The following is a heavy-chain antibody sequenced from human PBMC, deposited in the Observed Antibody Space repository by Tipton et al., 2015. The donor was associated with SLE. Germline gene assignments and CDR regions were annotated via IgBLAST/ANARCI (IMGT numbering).Heavy chain of an antibody. Sequence: TLSLTCTVSGGSISGSYWRSILQLPGQGLVWIGYIYYSGCTNYNPSLKSRVTISVDTSKNQFSLKLSSVTAADTAVYYCARASLGGYFDYWGQGTLVTVS. CDR2: IYYSGCT. CDR3: ARASLGGYFDY. J-gene: IGHJ4*02. D-gene: IGHD3-16*01. CDR1: GGSISGSY. V-gene: IGHV4-59*01.